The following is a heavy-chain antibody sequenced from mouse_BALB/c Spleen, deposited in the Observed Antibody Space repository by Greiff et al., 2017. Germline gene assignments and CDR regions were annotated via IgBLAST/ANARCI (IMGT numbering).Heavy chain of an antibody. CDR1: GDSITSGY. V-gene: IGHV3-8*02. CDR2: ISYSGST. J-gene: IGHJ4*01. Sequence: EVKLMESGPSLVKPSQTLSLTCSVTGDSITSGYWNWVRKFPGNKLEYMGYISYSGSTYYNPSLKSRISITRDTSKNQYYLQLNSVTTEDIATYYCARYLPEYGNYYYAMDYWGQGTSVTVSS. CDR3: ARYLPEYGNYYYAMDY. D-gene: IGHD2-10*02.